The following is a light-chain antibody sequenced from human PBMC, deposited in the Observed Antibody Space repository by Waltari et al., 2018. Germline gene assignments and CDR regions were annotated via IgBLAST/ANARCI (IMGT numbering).Light chain of an antibody. V-gene: IGLV3-21*03. Sequence: SYVLTQPPSASVAPGRTARITCGGNNIGTKTAPGHKQKPGQAPVMVVYDDIDRPSGIPERFSGSNSGNTATLIINRVEAGDEADYYCQVWDIDSDPSVVFGGGTKLTVL. J-gene: IGLJ2*01. CDR3: QVWDIDSDPSVV. CDR1: NIGTKT. CDR2: DDI.